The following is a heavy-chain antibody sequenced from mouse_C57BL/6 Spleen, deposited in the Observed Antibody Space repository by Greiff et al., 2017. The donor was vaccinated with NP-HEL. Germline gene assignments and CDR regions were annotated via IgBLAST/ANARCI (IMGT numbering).Heavy chain of an antibody. Sequence: VQLQQSGAELVKPGASVKISCKASGYAFSSYWMNWVKQRPGKGLEWIGQIYPGDGDTNYNGKFKGKATLTADKSSSTAYMQLSSLTSEDSAVYFCARGELRLRYYAMDYWGQGTSVTVSS. CDR1: GYAFSSYW. CDR3: ARGELRLRYYAMDY. CDR2: IYPGDGDT. D-gene: IGHD3-2*02. V-gene: IGHV1-80*01. J-gene: IGHJ4*01.